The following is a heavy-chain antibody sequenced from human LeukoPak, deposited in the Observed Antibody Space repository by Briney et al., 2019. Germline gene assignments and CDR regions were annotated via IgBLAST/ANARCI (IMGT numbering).Heavy chain of an antibody. CDR3: AKAGGDIKYRHFDF. CDR1: GFSFSSYC. D-gene: IGHD2-2*01. J-gene: IGHJ4*02. Sequence: PGGSLRLSCAASGFSFSSYCMNWVRQAPGKGLEWVAIIREDGSETYYVDSVKGRFTISRDNAKNSLYLQMNSLGVEDTAVYYCAKAGGDIKYRHFDFWGQGTLVTVSS. V-gene: IGHV3-7*01. CDR2: IREDGSET.